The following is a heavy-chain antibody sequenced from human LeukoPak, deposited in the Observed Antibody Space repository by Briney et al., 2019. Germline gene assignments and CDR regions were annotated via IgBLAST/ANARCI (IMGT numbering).Heavy chain of an antibody. J-gene: IGHJ4*02. Sequence: PSQTLSLTCTVSGGSISSGDYYWSWIRQPPGKGLEWIGYIYYSGSTYYNPSLKSRVTISVDTSKNQFSLKLSSVTAADTAVYYCARDGAEMATTGDYWGQGTLVTVSS. V-gene: IGHV4-30-4*01. CDR1: GGSISSGDYY. D-gene: IGHD5-24*01. CDR2: IYYSGST. CDR3: ARDGAEMATTGDY.